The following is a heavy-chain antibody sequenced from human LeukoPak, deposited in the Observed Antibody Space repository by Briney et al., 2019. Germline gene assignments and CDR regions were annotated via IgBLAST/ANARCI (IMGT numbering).Heavy chain of an antibody. J-gene: IGHJ4*02. Sequence: SETLSLTCAVYGGSFSGYYWSWIRQPPGNGLEWIGEINHSGSTNYNPSLKSRVTISVDTSKNQFSLKLSSVTAADTAVYYCASGLVSDYYDSSGYPLDYWGQGTLVTVSS. V-gene: IGHV4-34*01. CDR2: INHSGST. D-gene: IGHD3-22*01. CDR3: ASGLVSDYYDSSGYPLDY. CDR1: GGSFSGYY.